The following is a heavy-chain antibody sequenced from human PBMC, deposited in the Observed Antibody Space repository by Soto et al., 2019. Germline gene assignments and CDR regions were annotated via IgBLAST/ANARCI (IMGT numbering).Heavy chain of an antibody. V-gene: IGHV3-23*01. Sequence: EVQLLESGGGLVQPGGSLRLSCAASGFTFSSYAMSWVRQAPGKGLEWVSAISGSGGSTYYADSGKGRFTISRDNSKNTLYLQMNSLRAEDTAVYYCARKLIDIVVVPAAFDYWGQGTLVTVSS. D-gene: IGHD2-2*01. CDR2: ISGSGGST. CDR3: ARKLIDIVVVPAAFDY. CDR1: GFTFSSYA. J-gene: IGHJ4*02.